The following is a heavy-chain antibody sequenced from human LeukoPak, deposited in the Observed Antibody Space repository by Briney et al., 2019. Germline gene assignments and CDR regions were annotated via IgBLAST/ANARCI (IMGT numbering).Heavy chain of an antibody. CDR2: IYTSGST. CDR1: GGSTSSYY. V-gene: IGHV4-4*07. CDR3: ARAGRGYSYYYYYGMDV. D-gene: IGHD5-18*01. Sequence: PSETLSLTCTVSGGSTSSYYWSWIRQPAGKGLEWIGRIYTSGSTNYNPSLKSRVTISVDTSKNQFSLKLSSVTAADTAVYYCARAGRGYSYYYYYGMDVWGQGTTVTVSS. J-gene: IGHJ6*02.